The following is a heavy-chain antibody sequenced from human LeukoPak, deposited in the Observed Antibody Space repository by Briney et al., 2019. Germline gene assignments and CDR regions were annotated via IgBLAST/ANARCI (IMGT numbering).Heavy chain of an antibody. CDR3: ARGDSSGYYYGDY. CDR2: ISSSSSYI. J-gene: IGHJ4*02. D-gene: IGHD3-22*01. CDR1: GFTFSSYS. Sequence: GGSLRLSCAASGFTFSSYSMNWVRQAPGKRLEWVSSISSSSSYIYYADSVKGRFTISRDNAKNSLYLQMNSLRAEDTAVYYCARGDSSGYYYGDYWGQGTLVTVSS. V-gene: IGHV3-21*01.